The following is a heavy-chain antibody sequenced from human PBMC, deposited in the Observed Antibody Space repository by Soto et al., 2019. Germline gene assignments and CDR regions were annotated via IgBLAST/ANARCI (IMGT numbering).Heavy chain of an antibody. Sequence: QVQLVQSGAEVKKPGSSVKVSCKVSGGTFSNYAIDWVRLAPGHRLEWMGGIVPIFGTTYYTQKFQGRATIIADDSTTTAYLEMSSLRSEDTVIYYCARVEAVAGLYNYHGLDVWGQGTAVTVSS. CDR1: GGTFSNYA. CDR3: ARVEAVAGLYNYHGLDV. V-gene: IGHV1-69*12. CDR2: IVPIFGTT. D-gene: IGHD6-19*01. J-gene: IGHJ6*02.